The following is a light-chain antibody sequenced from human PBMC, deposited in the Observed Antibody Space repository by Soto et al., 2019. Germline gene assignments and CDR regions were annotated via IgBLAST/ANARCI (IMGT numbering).Light chain of an antibody. CDR1: SSDVGGYIY. V-gene: IGLV2-11*01. CDR3: CSYAGNKTVV. CDR2: DVS. J-gene: IGLJ3*02. Sequence: QYALTQPRSVSGSPGQSVTISCTGTSSDVGGYIYVSWYQQYPAKAPKVMIYDVSRRPSGVPDRFSGSKSGNTASLTISGLQAEDEAVYYCCSYAGNKTVVLGGGTKFTVL.